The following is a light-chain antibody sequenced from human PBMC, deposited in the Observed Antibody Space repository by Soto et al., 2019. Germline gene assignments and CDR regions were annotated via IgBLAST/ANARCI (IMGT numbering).Light chain of an antibody. CDR2: EVS. Sequence: QSALTQPASVSGSPGQSITFSCTGTSSDVGAYNYVSWYQQHPGKAPKLMIYEVSNRPSGVSNRFSGSKSGNTASLTISGLQAEDEADYYCSSYSTTNILVFGSGTKLTVL. CDR1: SSDVGAYNY. J-gene: IGLJ1*01. V-gene: IGLV2-14*01. CDR3: SSYSTTNILV.